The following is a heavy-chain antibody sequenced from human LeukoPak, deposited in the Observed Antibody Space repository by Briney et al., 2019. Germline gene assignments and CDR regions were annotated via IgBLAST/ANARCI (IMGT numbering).Heavy chain of an antibody. V-gene: IGHV4-38-2*01. CDR1: GYSISSGYY. Sequence: PSETLSLTCAVSGYSISSGYYWGWIRQPPGKGLEWIGSIYHSGSTYYNPSLKSRVTISVDTSKNQFSLKLSSVTAADTAVYYCAVGYYGSGSFPWGQGTLVTVSS. CDR3: AVGYYGSGSFP. D-gene: IGHD3-10*01. J-gene: IGHJ5*02. CDR2: IYHSGST.